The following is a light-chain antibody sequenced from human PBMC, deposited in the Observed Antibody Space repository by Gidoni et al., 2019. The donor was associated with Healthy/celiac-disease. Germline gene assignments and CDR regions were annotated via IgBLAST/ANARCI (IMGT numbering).Light chain of an antibody. V-gene: IGKV1-39*01. J-gene: IGKJ3*01. Sequence: DIHLTQSLSSLSASVGYRVTITCRASQSISSYLNWYQQKPGKYQKRLIYAASSLQSGVPSRCSGSGSGTDFTLTISSLQPADFAAYYCRQSYSTPFTFGPGTKVDIK. CDR2: AAS. CDR3: RQSYSTPFT. CDR1: QSISSY.